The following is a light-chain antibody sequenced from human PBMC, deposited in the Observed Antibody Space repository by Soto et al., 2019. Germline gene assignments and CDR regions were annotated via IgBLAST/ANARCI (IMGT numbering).Light chain of an antibody. CDR3: CSYAGSSTWV. CDR2: EGS. J-gene: IGLJ3*02. Sequence: QSVLTQPASVSGSPGQSITISCTGTRSDVGSYNLVSWYQQHPGKAPKLMIYEGSKRPSGVSNRFSGSKSGNTASLTISGLQAEDEADYYCCSYAGSSTWVFGGGTKVTVL. CDR1: RSDVGSYNL. V-gene: IGLV2-23*01.